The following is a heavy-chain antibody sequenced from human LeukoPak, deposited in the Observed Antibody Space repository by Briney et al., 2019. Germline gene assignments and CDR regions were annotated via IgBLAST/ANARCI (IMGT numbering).Heavy chain of an antibody. CDR2: ISSSASTI. J-gene: IGHJ5*02. Sequence: PGGSLRLSCAASGFTFSSYSMNWVRQAPGKGLEWVSYISSSASTIYYTDSVKGRFTISRDNAKNSLYLQMNSLRAEDTAVYYCARDRLGDSGYTHEPNWFDPWGQGTLGTVSS. CDR3: ARDRLGDSGYTHEPNWFDP. V-gene: IGHV3-48*04. CDR1: GFTFSSYS. D-gene: IGHD5-12*01.